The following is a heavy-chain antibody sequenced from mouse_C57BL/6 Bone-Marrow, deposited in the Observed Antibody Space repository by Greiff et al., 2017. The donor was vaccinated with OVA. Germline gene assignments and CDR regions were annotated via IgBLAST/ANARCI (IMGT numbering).Heavy chain of an antibody. Sequence: VHVKQSGTVLARPGASVKMSCKTSGYTFTSHWMHWVKQRPGQGLEWIGAIYPGNSDTSYNQKFKGKAKLTAVTSASTAYMELSSLTNEDSAVDYCTRWRYYYGSSYAMDYWGQGTSVTVSS. V-gene: IGHV1-5*01. J-gene: IGHJ4*01. CDR3: TRWRYYYGSSYAMDY. CDR1: GYTFTSHW. CDR2: IYPGNSDT. D-gene: IGHD1-1*01.